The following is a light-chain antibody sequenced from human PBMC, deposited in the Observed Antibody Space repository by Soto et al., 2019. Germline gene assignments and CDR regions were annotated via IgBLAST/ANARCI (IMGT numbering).Light chain of an antibody. CDR3: SSYTSSSVV. V-gene: IGLV2-14*01. CDR1: SSDVGGYNY. Sequence: QSALTQPASVSGSPGQSITISCSGTSSDVGGYNYVSWYQQHPGEAPKLMIYDVGNRPSGVSDRFSGSKSGNTASLTISGLQPEDEADYYCSSYTSSSVVFGAGTKLTVL. J-gene: IGLJ2*01. CDR2: DVG.